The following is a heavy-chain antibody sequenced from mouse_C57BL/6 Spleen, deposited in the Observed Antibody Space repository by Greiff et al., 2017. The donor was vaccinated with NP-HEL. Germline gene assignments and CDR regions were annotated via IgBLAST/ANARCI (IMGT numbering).Heavy chain of an antibody. D-gene: IGHD1-1*01. CDR1: GYAFSSYW. J-gene: IGHJ4*01. CDR3: ARRPPTTVVPMDY. V-gene: IGHV1-80*01. CDR2: IYPGDGDT. Sequence: QVQLQQSGAELVKPGASVKISCKASGYAFSSYWMNWVKQRPGKGLEWIGQIYPGDGDTNYNGKFKGKATLTADKSSSTAYMQLSSLTSEDSAVYFWARRPPTTVVPMDYWGQGTSVTVSS.